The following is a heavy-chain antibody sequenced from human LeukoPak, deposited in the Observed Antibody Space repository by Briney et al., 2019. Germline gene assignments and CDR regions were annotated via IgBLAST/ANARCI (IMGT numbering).Heavy chain of an antibody. Sequence: SQTLSLTCTVSGGSISSGSYYWSWIRQPAGKGLEWIGRIYTSGSTNHNPSLKRRVTISVDTSKNQFSLKLSSVTAADTAVYYCARHVGRGNYYYYYMDVWGKGTTVTVSS. CDR3: ARHVGRGNYYYYYMDV. CDR1: GGSISSGSYY. J-gene: IGHJ6*03. V-gene: IGHV4-61*02. CDR2: IYTSGST.